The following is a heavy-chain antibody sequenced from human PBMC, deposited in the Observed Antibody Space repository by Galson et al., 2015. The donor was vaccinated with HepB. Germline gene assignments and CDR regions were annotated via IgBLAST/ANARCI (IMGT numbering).Heavy chain of an antibody. V-gene: IGHV1-3*01. D-gene: IGHD3-22*01. CDR2: INAGNGNT. Sequence: SVKVSCKASGYAFTSYAMHWVRQATGQRLEWMGWINAGNGNTKYSQKFQGRVTITRDTSASTAYMELSSLRSEDTAVYYCARYYDSSGCFDYWGQGTLVTVSS. J-gene: IGHJ4*02. CDR3: ARYYDSSGCFDY. CDR1: GYAFTSYA.